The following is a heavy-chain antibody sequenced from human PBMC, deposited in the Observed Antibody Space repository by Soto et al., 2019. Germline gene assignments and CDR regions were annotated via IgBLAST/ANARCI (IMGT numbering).Heavy chain of an antibody. J-gene: IGHJ6*01. CDR1: GGTFSSYA. CDR2: IIPIFGTA. Sequence: SVKVSCKASGGTFSSYAMSWVRQAPGQGLEWMGGIIPIFGTANYAQKFQGSVTITADESTSTAYMELSSLRSEDTAVYYCARVSYDFLGGYLDNYHYYGMLVGGQGTTFTASS. V-gene: IGHV1-69*13. D-gene: IGHD3-3*01. CDR3: ARVSYDFLGGYLDNYHYYGMLV.